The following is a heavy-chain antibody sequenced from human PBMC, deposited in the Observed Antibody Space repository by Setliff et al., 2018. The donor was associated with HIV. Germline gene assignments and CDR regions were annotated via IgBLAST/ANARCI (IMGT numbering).Heavy chain of an antibody. CDR2: INHSGSS. Sequence: PSETLSLTCAVYGGSFSGYYWSWIRQPPGKGLEWIGEINHSGSSKYNPSLKSRVTISVDTSKNQFSLKLTSVTAADPAVYYCARVGGQWLSEYYYYYGMDVWGQGTTVTVSS. D-gene: IGHD6-19*01. CDR3: ARVGGQWLSEYYYYYGMDV. J-gene: IGHJ6*02. CDR1: GGSFSGYY. V-gene: IGHV4-34*01.